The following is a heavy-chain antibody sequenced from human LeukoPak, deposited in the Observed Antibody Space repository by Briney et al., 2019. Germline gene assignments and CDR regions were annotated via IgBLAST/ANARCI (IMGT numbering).Heavy chain of an antibody. CDR2: ISSSGSTI. V-gene: IGHV3-48*03. J-gene: IGHJ6*03. D-gene: IGHD3-3*01. CDR1: GFTFSSYE. Sequence: GGSLRLSCAASGFTFSSYEMNWVRQAPGKGLEWVSYISSSGSTIYYADSVKGRFTISRDNAKNSLYLQMNSLRAEDTAVYYCAKQRDGFLEWLSAMDVWGKGTTVTVSS. CDR3: AKQRDGFLEWLSAMDV.